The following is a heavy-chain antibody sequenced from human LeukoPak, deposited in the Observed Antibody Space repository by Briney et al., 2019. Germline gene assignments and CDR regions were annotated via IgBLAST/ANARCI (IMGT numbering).Heavy chain of an antibody. J-gene: IGHJ4*02. D-gene: IGHD6-13*01. V-gene: IGHV1-18*01. CDR1: GYTFTSYG. Sequence: GASVKVSCKASGYTFTSYGISWVRQAPGQGLEWMGWISAYNGNTNYAQKLQGRVTMTTDTSTSTAYMELRSLRSDDTAVYYCARDLGLAAAVHNFDYWGQGTLVTVSS. CDR2: ISAYNGNT. CDR3: ARDLGLAAAVHNFDY.